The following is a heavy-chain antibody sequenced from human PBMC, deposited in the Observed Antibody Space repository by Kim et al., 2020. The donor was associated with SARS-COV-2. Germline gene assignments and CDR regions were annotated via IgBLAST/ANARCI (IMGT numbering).Heavy chain of an antibody. J-gene: IGHJ4*02. CDR1: GGSISSSSYY. Sequence: SETLSLTCTVSGGSISSSSYYWGWIRQPPGKGLEWIGSIYYSGSTYYNPSLKSRVTISVDTSKNQFSLKLSSVTAADTALYYCARRGSTGWYVDYWGQGTLVTVSS. D-gene: IGHD2-2*01. V-gene: IGHV4-39*01. CDR3: ARRGSTGWYVDY. CDR2: IYYSGST.